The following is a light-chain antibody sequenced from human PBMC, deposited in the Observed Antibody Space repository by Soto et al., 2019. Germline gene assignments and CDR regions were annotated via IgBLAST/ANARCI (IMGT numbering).Light chain of an antibody. CDR2: DAS. J-gene: IGKJ2*01. CDR1: QSVGSY. V-gene: IGKV3-11*01. CDR3: QQRSNWPYT. Sequence: EIVLTQSPATLSLSPGERATLSCRASQSVGSYLAWYQQKPGQPPRLLIYDASNRATGIPARFSGSGSGTDFTLTSSSLEPEDFAVYYCQQRSNWPYTFGQGTKLEIK.